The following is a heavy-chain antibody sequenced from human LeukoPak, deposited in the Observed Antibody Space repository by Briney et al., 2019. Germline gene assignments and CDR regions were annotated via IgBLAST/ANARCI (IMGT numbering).Heavy chain of an antibody. CDR3: ARHSGAYSYPHFDY. CDR2: IYYSGST. J-gene: IGHJ4*02. D-gene: IGHD3-22*01. Sequence: PSETLSLTCTVSGDSISSSSYYWGWIRQPPGKGLEWIGSIYYSGSTYYNPSLKSRVTIFVDTSKNQFSLKLSSVTAADTAVYYCARHSGAYSYPHFDYWGQGTLVTVSS. V-gene: IGHV4-39*01. CDR1: GDSISSSSYY.